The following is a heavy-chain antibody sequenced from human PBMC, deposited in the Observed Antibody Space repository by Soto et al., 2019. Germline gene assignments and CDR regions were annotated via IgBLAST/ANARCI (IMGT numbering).Heavy chain of an antibody. CDR2: ISYDGSNK. D-gene: IGHD1-26*01. J-gene: IGHJ4*02. V-gene: IGHV3-30-3*01. CDR1: GFTFSSYA. CDR3: APFKWAFDY. Sequence: QVQLVESGGGVVQPGRSLRLSCAASGFTFSSYAMHWVRQAPGKGLEWVAVISYDGSNKYYADSVKGRFTISRDNSKNTLYLQMTSLRAEDTAVYYCAPFKWAFDYWGQGTLVTVSS.